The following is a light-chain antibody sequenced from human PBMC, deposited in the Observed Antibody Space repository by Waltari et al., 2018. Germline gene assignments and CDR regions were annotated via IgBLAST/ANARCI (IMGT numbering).Light chain of an antibody. CDR3: CSYAGSRTYV. J-gene: IGLJ1*01. Sequence: QSALTQPASVSGSPGQSITISCTGTSSDVGSYNFVSWYQHHPGKAPKLMIFEGSRRPSGISNRFSGSKSGNTASLTISGLQAGDEAVYYCCSYAGSRTYVFGAGTKVTVL. CDR1: SSDVGSYNF. V-gene: IGLV2-23*01. CDR2: EGS.